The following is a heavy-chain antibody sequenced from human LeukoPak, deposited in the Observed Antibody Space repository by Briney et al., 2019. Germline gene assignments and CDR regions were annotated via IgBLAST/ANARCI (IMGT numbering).Heavy chain of an antibody. CDR1: GFTFSSDA. D-gene: IGHD2-2*01. Sequence: GGSLRLSCAASGFTFSSDAMTWVRQAPGKGLEWVSSVSGSGAGTHYADSVKGRFTISRDNSNNTLYLQMNSLRVEDTAVYYCAKPPGYYYMDVWGKGTTVTVSS. J-gene: IGHJ6*03. CDR3: AKPPGYYYMDV. CDR2: VSGSGAGT. V-gene: IGHV3-23*01.